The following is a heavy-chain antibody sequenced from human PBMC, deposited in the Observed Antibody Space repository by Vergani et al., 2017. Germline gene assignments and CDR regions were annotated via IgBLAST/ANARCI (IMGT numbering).Heavy chain of an antibody. CDR1: GGSISSGDYY. CDR3: ARDAGRWEATREH. CDR2: IYYSGST. Sequence: QVQLQESGPGVVKPSQTLALTCAVSGGSISSGDYYWSWIRQPPGKGLEWIGYIYYSGSTYYNPSLKSRVTISVDTSKNQFSLKLSSVTAADTAVYYCARDAGRWEATREHWGQGTLVTVSS. V-gene: IGHV4-30-4*08. D-gene: IGHD5-12*01. J-gene: IGHJ1*01.